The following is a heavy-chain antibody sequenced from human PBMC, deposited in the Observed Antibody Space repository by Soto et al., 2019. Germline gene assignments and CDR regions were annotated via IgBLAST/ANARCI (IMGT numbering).Heavy chain of an antibody. J-gene: IGHJ4*02. CDR1: GYTFSSYH. V-gene: IGHV1-18*01. CDR2: ISAYNGNT. Sequence: QIQLVQSGAEVKKPGASVKVSCKASGYTFSSYHITWVRQAPGQGLEWMGWISAYNGNTNYAQNLPGRVTTTTDPSTSTAYMELRSLRSDDTAVYYCARDLPPVDYWGQGTLVTVSS. CDR3: ARDLPPVDY.